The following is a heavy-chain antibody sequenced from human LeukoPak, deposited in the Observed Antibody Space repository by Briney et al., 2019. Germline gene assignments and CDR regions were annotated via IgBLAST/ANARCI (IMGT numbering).Heavy chain of an antibody. CDR2: ISGSGGST. V-gene: IGHV3-23*01. CDR1: GFTFSSYA. J-gene: IGHJ4*02. D-gene: IGHD6-13*01. CDR3: AKTPRDSSSRYPGGDY. Sequence: GGSLRLSCAASGFTFSSYAMSWVRQAPGKGLEWVSAISGSGGSTYYADSVKGRFTISRDNSKNTLYLQMNSLRAEDTAVYYCAKTPRDSSSRYPGGDYWGQGTLVSVPS.